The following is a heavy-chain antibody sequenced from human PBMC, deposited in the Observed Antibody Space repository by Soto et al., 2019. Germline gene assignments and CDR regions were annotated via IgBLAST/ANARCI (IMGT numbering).Heavy chain of an antibody. J-gene: IGHJ6*02. CDR3: ARGHSTDCSNGVCSFFHQHVQDV. CDR1: GYSFTDYH. CDR2: INPKSGGT. D-gene: IGHD2-8*01. Sequence: ASVKVSCKASGYSFTDYHIHWVRQAPGQGLEWLGRINPKSGGTSTAQKFQGWVTRTRDRSISTVYMELTRLRSDDTAVYFCARGHSTDCSNGVCSFFHQHVQDVWGQGSTVTVSS. V-gene: IGHV1-2*04.